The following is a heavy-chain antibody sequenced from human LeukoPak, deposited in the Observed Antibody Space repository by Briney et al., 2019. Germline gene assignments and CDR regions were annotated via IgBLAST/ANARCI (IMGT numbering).Heavy chain of an antibody. Sequence: ASVKVSCKASGYTFDIYNVYWVRQATGKGLEWMGWMNPRTGFAGYAQKFQDRVNMTRNTFITTAYMEPTSLRSEDTAVYFCARGGIRDSNNVNYLYMDVWGKGTTVIVSS. CDR2: MNPRTGFA. V-gene: IGHV1-8*01. D-gene: IGHD4-11*01. CDR1: GYTFDIYN. CDR3: ARGGIRDSNNVNYLYMDV. J-gene: IGHJ6*04.